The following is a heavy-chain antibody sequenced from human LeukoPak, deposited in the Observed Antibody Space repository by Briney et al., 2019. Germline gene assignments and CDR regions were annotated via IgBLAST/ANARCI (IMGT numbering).Heavy chain of an antibody. CDR2: TVGGGDGT. CDR1: GFTFSSTS. J-gene: IGHJ4*02. CDR3: AKGSYYDSSGSFYFDY. Sequence: GGSLRLSCAASGFTFSSTSMSWVRQAPGKGLEWVAVTVGGGDGTYYADSVKGRSTISRDNSNNTLYLQMNSLRAEDTAVYYCAKGSYYDSSGSFYFDYWGQGTLVTVSS. D-gene: IGHD3-22*01. V-gene: IGHV3-23*01.